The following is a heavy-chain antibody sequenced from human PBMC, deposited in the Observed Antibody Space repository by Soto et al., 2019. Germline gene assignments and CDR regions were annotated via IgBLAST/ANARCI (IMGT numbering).Heavy chain of an antibody. CDR1: GYTFTSYD. Sequence: QVQLVQSGAEVKKPGASVKVSCKASGYTFTSYDSNWVRQATGQGLQWMGWMNPNSGNTGYAQKFQGRVTMTRNTSISTAYMELSSLRSAGTAVYYCASRIIVGATSEVVYWGQGTLVTVSS. D-gene: IGHD1-26*01. CDR3: ASRIIVGATSEVVY. J-gene: IGHJ4*02. CDR2: MNPNSGNT. V-gene: IGHV1-8*01.